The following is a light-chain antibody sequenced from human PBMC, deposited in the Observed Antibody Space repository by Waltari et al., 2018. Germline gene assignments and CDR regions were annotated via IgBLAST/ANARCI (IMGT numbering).Light chain of an antibody. Sequence: QTILTQPHSASGTPGQRVTVPCSGTNSNIGKNTVNWYQQLPGTAPKLLIYRDNQRPSGVPDRFSGSRSGTSASLAISGLRPDDEASYYCATWDDRQSGVVFGGGTTLTVL. CDR1: NSNIGKNT. CDR3: ATWDDRQSGVV. J-gene: IGLJ2*01. V-gene: IGLV1-44*01. CDR2: RDN.